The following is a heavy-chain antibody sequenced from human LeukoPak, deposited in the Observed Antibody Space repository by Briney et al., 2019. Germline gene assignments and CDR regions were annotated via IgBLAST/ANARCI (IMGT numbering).Heavy chain of an antibody. D-gene: IGHD6-19*01. CDR3: ARTHINGWCFDS. Sequence: GGSLRLSCAASGFSFSSYAMSWVRQAPGKGLEWVSINTFNGGNTYYASVEGRFTISRDNSKNTLYLQMSSLRAEDTAVYYCARTHINGWCFDSWGQGTLVTVSS. J-gene: IGHJ4*02. CDR1: GFSFSSYA. CDR2: NTFNGGNT. V-gene: IGHV3-23*01.